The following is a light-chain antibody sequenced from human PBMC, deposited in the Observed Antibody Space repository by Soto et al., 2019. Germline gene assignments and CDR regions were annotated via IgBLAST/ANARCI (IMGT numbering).Light chain of an antibody. CDR3: QVWDSSADHPGA. V-gene: IGLV3-21*04. J-gene: IGLJ2*01. CDR1: NIGSKT. Sequence: SYELTQPPSVSVAPGKTASITCGGTNIGSKTVHWYQQKPGQAPVLVIYYDIDRPSGIPERFSGSNSGNTATLTISRVEAGDEADYYCQVWDSSADHPGAFGGGTKLTVL. CDR2: YDI.